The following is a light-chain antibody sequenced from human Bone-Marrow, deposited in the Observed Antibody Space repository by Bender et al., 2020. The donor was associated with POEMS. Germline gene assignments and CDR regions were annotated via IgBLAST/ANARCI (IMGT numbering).Light chain of an antibody. J-gene: IGLJ2*01. CDR2: INN. Sequence: QSVLTQPPSASGTPGQRVTISCSGSSSNIGTNPVNWYQQIPGTAPKLLIYINNQRPSGVTDRFSASKSDNTASLTISGLQAEDEADYYCCSKASTGVVFGGGTKLTVL. CDR1: SSNIGTNP. CDR3: CSKASTGVV. V-gene: IGLV1-44*01.